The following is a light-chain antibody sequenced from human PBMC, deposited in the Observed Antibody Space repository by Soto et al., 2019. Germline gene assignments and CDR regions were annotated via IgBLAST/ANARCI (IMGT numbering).Light chain of an antibody. V-gene: IGKV3-15*01. CDR1: QSVSDN. CDR2: GAS. J-gene: IGKJ5*01. CDR3: QQYDNWPPIT. Sequence: VMTQSPGTLSVSPGERVTLSCWASQSVSDNLAWYQQKPGQGPRLLIYGASTRAPDIPARFRGSGSGTEFTLTISSLQSEDSGVYYCQQYDNWPPITFGQGTRLEIK.